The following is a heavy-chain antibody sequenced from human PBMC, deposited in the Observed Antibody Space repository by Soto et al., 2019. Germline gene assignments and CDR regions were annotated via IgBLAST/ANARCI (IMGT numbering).Heavy chain of an antibody. D-gene: IGHD1-1*01. Sequence: GGSLRLSCAASGFTFSSYSMNWVRQAPGKGLEWVSYISSSSSTIYYADSVKGRFTISRDNAKNSLYLQMNSLRAEDTAVYYCARDRWNSEGDAFDIWGQGTMVTVSS. J-gene: IGHJ3*02. CDR2: ISSSSSTI. CDR1: GFTFSSYS. CDR3: ARDRWNSEGDAFDI. V-gene: IGHV3-48*01.